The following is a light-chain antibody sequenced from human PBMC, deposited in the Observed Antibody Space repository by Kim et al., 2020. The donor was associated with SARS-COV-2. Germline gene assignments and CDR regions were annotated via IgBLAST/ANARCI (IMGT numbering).Light chain of an antibody. Sequence: APGQTARITCGGNNIGGHSVHWYQQKPGQAPVLVIYYDSDRPSGIPERFSGSKAATTATLTISRVGAGDEADYYCQVWDTDTDDYVFGTGTKVTVL. CDR3: QVWDTDTDDYV. CDR2: YDS. V-gene: IGLV3-21*01. J-gene: IGLJ1*01. CDR1: NIGGHS.